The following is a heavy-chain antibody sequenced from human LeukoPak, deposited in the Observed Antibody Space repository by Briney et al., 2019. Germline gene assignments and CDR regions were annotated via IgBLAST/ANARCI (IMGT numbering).Heavy chain of an antibody. CDR2: INPRGGST. Sequence: RASVKVSCKASGYLYIAYYMHWARQAPGQGLEWMGIINPRGGSTTYAQKFQGRVTMTRDTSTSTVYMELRSLRSEDTAVYSCARSDIRPGWFDPWGQGTLVTVSS. V-gene: IGHV1-46*01. D-gene: IGHD2-15*01. CDR1: GYLYIAYY. CDR3: ARSDIRPGWFDP. J-gene: IGHJ5*02.